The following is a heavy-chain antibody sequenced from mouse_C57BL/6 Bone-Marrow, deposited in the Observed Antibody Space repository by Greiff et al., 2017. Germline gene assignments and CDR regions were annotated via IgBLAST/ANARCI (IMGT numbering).Heavy chain of an antibody. CDR1: GYTFTSYW. CDR2: IDPSDSYT. D-gene: IGHD2-5*01. Sequence: QVQLQQPGAELVMPGASVKLSCKASGYTFTSYWMHWVKQRPGQGLEWIGEIDPSDSYTNYNQKFKGKSTLTVDKSSSTAYMQLSSLTSEDSAVDYCARCRYSKNAMDDWGQGTSVTVSS. V-gene: IGHV1-69*01. J-gene: IGHJ4*01. CDR3: ARCRYSKNAMDD.